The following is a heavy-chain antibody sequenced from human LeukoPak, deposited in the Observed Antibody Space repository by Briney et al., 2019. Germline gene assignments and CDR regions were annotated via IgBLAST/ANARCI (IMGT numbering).Heavy chain of an antibody. CDR1: GVTSNY. D-gene: IGHD6-6*01. V-gene: IGHV3-66*02. CDR2: IYNGGTT. J-gene: IGHJ4*02. Sequence: PGGSLRLSCAASGVTSNYFTWVRQAPGKGLEWVSVIYNGGTTYYADSVKGRFTIFRDNSKSTLFVYLQMNSRRTDDTAVYYCAGGGEAARSLHYWGQGTLVTVSS. CDR3: AGGGEAARSLHY.